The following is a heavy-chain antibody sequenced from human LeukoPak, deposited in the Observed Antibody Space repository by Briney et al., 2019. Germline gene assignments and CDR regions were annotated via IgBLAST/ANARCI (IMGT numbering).Heavy chain of an antibody. CDR1: GFTFSSYE. CDR3: ASGVSSTSCYVDY. Sequence: GGSLRLSCAASGFTFSSYEMDWVRQAPGKGLEWVSYISSSGSTIYYADSVKGRFTISRDNAKNSLYLQMNSLRAEDTAVYYCASGVSSTSCYVDYWGQGTLVTVSS. CDR2: ISSSGSTI. J-gene: IGHJ4*02. D-gene: IGHD2-2*01. V-gene: IGHV3-48*03.